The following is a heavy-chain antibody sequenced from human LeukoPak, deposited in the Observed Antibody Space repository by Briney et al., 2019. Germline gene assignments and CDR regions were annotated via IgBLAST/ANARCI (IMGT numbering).Heavy chain of an antibody. V-gene: IGHV1-18*01. D-gene: IGHD6-25*01. CDR3: ARDRAADNDY. CDR2: ISAYNGNT. Sequence: ASVKVSCKASGGTFSSYAISWVRQAPGQGLEWMGWISAYNGNTNYAQKLQGRVTMTTDTSTSTAYIELRSLRSDDTAVYYCARDRAADNDYWGQGTLVTVSS. J-gene: IGHJ4*02. CDR1: GGTFSSYA.